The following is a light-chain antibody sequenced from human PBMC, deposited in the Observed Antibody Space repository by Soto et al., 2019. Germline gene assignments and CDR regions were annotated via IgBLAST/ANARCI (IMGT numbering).Light chain of an antibody. CDR3: QQYAGWALT. Sequence: EVVMTQSPATVSVSPGERTSLSCRASQSIGTNLGWYQQKPGQAPSLLISKTSTRSPGVPARFSGSGSGTEFTLTISSLQSEDIAVYYCQQYAGWALTFGGGTKVDIK. V-gene: IGKV3-15*01. J-gene: IGKJ4*01. CDR2: KTS. CDR1: QSIGTN.